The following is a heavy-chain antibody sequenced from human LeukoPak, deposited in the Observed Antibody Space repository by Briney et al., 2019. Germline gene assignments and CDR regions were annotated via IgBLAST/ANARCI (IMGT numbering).Heavy chain of an antibody. D-gene: IGHD3-22*01. CDR2: YYYNNNK. CDR3: AHQHYDNGGHPFHD. Sequence: KESGPTLVKPTQTLTLTCTFSGFSLITNEVGVGWIRQPPGKALEWLALYYYNNNKFYSPSLENRVIVTKDTSKNQVVLTLTNMDPMDTATYYCAHQHYDNGGHPFHDWGQGTLVTVSS. V-gene: IGHV2-5*01. J-gene: IGHJ1*01. CDR1: GFSLITNEVG.